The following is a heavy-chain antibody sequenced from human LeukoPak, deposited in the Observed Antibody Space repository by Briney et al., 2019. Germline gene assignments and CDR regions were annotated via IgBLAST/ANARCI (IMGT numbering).Heavy chain of an antibody. CDR3: AKDQSPGGATNYGY. Sequence: GGSLRLSCAASGFTFSSYAMSWVRQAPGKGLEWVSAISGSGGSTYYADSVKDRFTISRDNSKNTLYLQMNSLRAEDTAVYYCAKDQSPGGATNYGYWGQGTLVTVSS. CDR1: GFTFSSYA. V-gene: IGHV3-23*01. J-gene: IGHJ4*02. CDR2: ISGSGGST. D-gene: IGHD1-26*01.